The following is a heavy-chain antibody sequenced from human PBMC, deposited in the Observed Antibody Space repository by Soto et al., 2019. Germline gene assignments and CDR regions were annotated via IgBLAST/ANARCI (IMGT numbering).Heavy chain of an antibody. D-gene: IGHD1-7*01. V-gene: IGHV1-8*01. J-gene: IGHJ5*02. Sequence: QVQLVQSGAEVKKSGASVKVSCKASGYTFTSYDINWVRQATGQGLEWMGWINPNNGNTGYAQKFQGRVTVTRDTSTSTVFMELRSLSSKDTAVYFCARKSSGTRGGFDPWGQGTRVTVSS. CDR2: INPNNGNT. CDR1: GYTFTSYD. CDR3: ARKSSGTRGGFDP.